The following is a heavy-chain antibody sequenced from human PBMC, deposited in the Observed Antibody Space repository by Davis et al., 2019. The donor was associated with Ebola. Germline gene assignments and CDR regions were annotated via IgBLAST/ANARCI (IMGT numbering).Heavy chain of an antibody. CDR1: GGSISSSSYY. CDR2: INHSGST. CDR3: AGCSGGSCYYFDY. Sequence: MPSETLSLTCTVSGGSISSSSYYWGWTRQPPGKGLEWIGEINHSGSTNYNPSLKSRVTISVDTSKNQFSLKLSSVTAADTAVYYCAGCSGGSCYYFDYWGQGTLVTVSS. D-gene: IGHD2-15*01. V-gene: IGHV4-39*07. J-gene: IGHJ4*02.